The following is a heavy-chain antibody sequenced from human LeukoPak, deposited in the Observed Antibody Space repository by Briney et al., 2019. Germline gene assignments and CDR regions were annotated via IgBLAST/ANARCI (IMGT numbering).Heavy chain of an antibody. CDR2: ISSSSSTI. J-gene: IGHJ4*02. CDR1: GFTFSSYS. D-gene: IGHD6-13*01. V-gene: IGHV3-48*04. CDR3: ARGDSSSWYLTVDY. Sequence: PGGSLRLSCAASGFTFSSYSMNWVRQAPGKGLEWVSYISSSSSTIYYADSVKGRFTISRDNAKNSLYLQMNSLRAEDTAVYYCARGDSSSWYLTVDYWGQGTLVTVSS.